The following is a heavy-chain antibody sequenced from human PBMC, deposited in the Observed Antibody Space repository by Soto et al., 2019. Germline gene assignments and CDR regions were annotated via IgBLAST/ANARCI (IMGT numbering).Heavy chain of an antibody. D-gene: IGHD3-22*01. CDR1: GYTFTTYA. Sequence: DAVKVSCKASGYTFTTYAMHWVRQAPGQRLEWMGWINAGNGNTKYSQRFQDRVTITRDTSRDTSTSTAYMELSSLRSEDTAVYYCARPALEYYYDYNGYSSDYWGQGTLVTVSS. CDR3: ARPALEYYYDYNGYSSDY. J-gene: IGHJ4*02. CDR2: INAGNGNT. V-gene: IGHV1-3*01.